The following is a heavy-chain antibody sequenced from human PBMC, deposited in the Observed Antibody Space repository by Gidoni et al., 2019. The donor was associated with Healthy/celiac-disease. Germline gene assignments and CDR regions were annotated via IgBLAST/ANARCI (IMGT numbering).Heavy chain of an antibody. D-gene: IGHD2-21*02. CDR2: ISYDGSNK. J-gene: IGHJ4*02. CDR1: GFTFSSYG. Sequence: QVQLVESGGGVVQPGRSLRLSCAAFGFTFSSYGMHWVRQAPGKGLEWVAVISYDGSNKYYADSMKGRFTISRDNSKNTLYLQMNSLRAEDTAVYYCAKDFIAYCGGDCYSGLGYWGQGTLVTVSS. V-gene: IGHV3-30*18. CDR3: AKDFIAYCGGDCYSGLGY.